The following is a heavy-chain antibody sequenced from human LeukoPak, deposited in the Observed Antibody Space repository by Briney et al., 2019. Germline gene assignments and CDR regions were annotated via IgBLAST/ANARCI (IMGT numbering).Heavy chain of an antibody. CDR1: GFTFSSYA. D-gene: IGHD3-10*01. CDR2: ISYDGSNK. V-gene: IGHV3-30-3*01. CDR3: ARRGTLWVERGDWLDP. J-gene: IGHJ5*02. Sequence: PGRSLRLSCAASGFTFSSYAMHWVRQAPGKGLEWVAVISYDGSNKYYADSVKGRFTISRDNSKNTLYLQMNSLRAEDTAVYYCARRGTLWVERGDWLDPWGQGTLVTVSS.